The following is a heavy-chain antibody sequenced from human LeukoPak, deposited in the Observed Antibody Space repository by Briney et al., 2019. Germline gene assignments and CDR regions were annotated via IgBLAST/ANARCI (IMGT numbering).Heavy chain of an antibody. CDR3: AREQLDEDGSGFDY. J-gene: IGHJ4*02. CDR2: ISSSSSYI. Sequence: GGSLRLSCAASGFTFSSYSMNWVRQAPGKGLEWVSSISSSSSYIYYADSVKGRFTISRDNAKNSLYLQMNSLRAEDTAVYYCAREQLDEDGSGFDYWGQGTLVTVSS. D-gene: IGHD3-10*01. CDR1: GFTFSSYS. V-gene: IGHV3-21*01.